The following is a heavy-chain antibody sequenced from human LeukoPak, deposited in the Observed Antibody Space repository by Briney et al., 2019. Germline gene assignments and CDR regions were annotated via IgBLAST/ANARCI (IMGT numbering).Heavy chain of an antibody. CDR2: IYYSGNT. V-gene: IGHV4-59*08. Sequence: ASETLSLTCTVSGGSISSYYWSWIRQPPGKGLEWIGYIYYSGNTNYNPSLKSRVTISVDTSKNQFSLRLSSVTAADTAVYYCARHQNYDNSGYYPLYPWGQGTLVTVSS. CDR3: ARHQNYDNSGYYPLYP. J-gene: IGHJ5*02. D-gene: IGHD3-22*01. CDR1: GGSISSYY.